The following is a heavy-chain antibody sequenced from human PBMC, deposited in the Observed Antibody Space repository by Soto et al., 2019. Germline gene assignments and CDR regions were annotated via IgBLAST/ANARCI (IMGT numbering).Heavy chain of an antibody. CDR3: ARAVAVPADFDY. CDR2: INAGNGNT. CDR1: GYSFTGYA. J-gene: IGHJ4*02. V-gene: IGHV1-3*01. D-gene: IGHD6-19*01. Sequence: ASVKVSCKASGYSFTGYAMHWVRQAPGQRLEWMGWINAGNGNTKYSQKFQGRVTITRDTSASTAYMELSSLRSEDTAVYYCARAVAVPADFDYWGQGTLVTVSS.